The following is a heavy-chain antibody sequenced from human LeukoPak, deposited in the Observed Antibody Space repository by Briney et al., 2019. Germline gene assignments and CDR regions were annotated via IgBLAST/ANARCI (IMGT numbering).Heavy chain of an antibody. CDR3: ARQMGVDTAMVTWVDY. D-gene: IGHD5-18*01. CDR2: IYPGDSDT. V-gene: IGHV5-51*01. CDR1: GYSFSNYW. Sequence: GESLKISCTGSGYSFSNYWIGWVRRMPGKGLEWMGIIYPGDSDTRHSPSFQGQVTISADKSISTAYLQWSSLKASDTAMYYCARQMGVDTAMVTWVDYWGQGTLVTVSS. J-gene: IGHJ4*02.